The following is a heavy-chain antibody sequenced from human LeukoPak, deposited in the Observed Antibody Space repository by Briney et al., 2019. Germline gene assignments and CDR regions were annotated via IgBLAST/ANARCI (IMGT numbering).Heavy chain of an antibody. CDR1: GYTFTSYD. V-gene: IGHV1-8*03. J-gene: IGHJ6*03. D-gene: IGHD4-11*01. Sequence: ASVKVSCKASGYTFTSYDINWVRQATGQGLEWMGWTNPNSGNTGYAQKFQGRVTITRNTSISTAYMELSSLRSEDTAVYYCARPSRDYPPTYYMDVWGKGTTVTVSS. CDR3: ARPSRDYPPTYYMDV. CDR2: TNPNSGNT.